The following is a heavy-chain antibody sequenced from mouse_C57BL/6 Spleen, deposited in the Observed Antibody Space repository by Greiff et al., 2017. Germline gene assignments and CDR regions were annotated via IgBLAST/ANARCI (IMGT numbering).Heavy chain of an antibody. J-gene: IGHJ2*01. D-gene: IGHD2-4*01. CDR3: EIILYEYDFDD. Sequence: QVQLKQSGAELVKPGASVKVSCKASGYTFTSYWMHWVKQRPGQGLEWIGRIHPYDSDTNYNQKFKGKATLTVDKSSSTAYRQLSCLTSEDSAVDYCEIILYEYDFDDWGQGTTRTVSS. V-gene: IGHV1-74*01. CDR2: IHPYDSDT. CDR1: GYTFTSYW.